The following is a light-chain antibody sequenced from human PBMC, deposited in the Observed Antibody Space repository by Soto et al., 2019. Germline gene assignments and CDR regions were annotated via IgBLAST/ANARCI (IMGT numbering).Light chain of an antibody. Sequence: QSVLTQPASVSGSPGQSITTSCTGTSSDVGSYSLLSWYQHHPGKGTKLIIYEDIKGPSGVSNRFSGSKSGNTASLRISGLQAEDEADYYCYTYAGGSTYLFGTGTKVTVL. CDR2: EDI. CDR3: YTYAGGSTYL. CDR1: SSDVGSYSL. J-gene: IGLJ1*01. V-gene: IGLV2-23*01.